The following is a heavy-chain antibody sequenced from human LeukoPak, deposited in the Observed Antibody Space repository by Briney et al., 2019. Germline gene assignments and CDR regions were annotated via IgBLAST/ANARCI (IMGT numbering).Heavy chain of an antibody. J-gene: IGHJ4*02. Sequence: SETLSLTCTVSGGSISSSSYYWGWIRQPPGKGLEWIGSMYYSGSTYYNPSLKSRVTISIDTSKNQFSLKLSSVTAADTAVYYCASNWGGDEYYFDYWGQGSLVTVSS. CDR1: GGSISSSSYY. V-gene: IGHV4-39*01. D-gene: IGHD7-27*01. CDR2: MYYSGST. CDR3: ASNWGGDEYYFDY.